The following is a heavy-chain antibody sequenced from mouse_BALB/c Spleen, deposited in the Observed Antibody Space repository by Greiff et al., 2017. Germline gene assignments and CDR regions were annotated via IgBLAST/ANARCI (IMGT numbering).Heavy chain of an antibody. CDR2: IDPETGGT. CDR3: TRGYGSSLYYFDD. D-gene: IGHD1-1*01. J-gene: IGHJ2*01. Sequence: QVQLQQSGAELVRPGASVTLSCKASGYTFTDYEMHWVKQTPVHGLEWIGAIDPETGGTAYNQKFKGKATLTADKSSSTAYMELRSLTSEDSAVYYCTRGYGSSLYYFDDWGQGTTLTVSS. CDR1: GYTFTDYE. V-gene: IGHV1-15*01.